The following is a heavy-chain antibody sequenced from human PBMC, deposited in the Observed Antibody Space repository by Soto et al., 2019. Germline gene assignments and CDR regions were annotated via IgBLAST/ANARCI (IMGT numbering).Heavy chain of an antibody. J-gene: IGHJ5*02. Sequence: SETLSLTCTVSGGSISSGDYYWSWIRQPPGKGLEWIGYIYYSGSTYYNPSLKSRVTISVDTSKNQFSLKLSSVTAADTAVYYCARGRSTYLSRGYNWFDPWGQGTLVTVSS. V-gene: IGHV4-30-4*01. CDR2: IYYSGST. CDR1: GGSISSGDYY. D-gene: IGHD3-10*01. CDR3: ARGRSTYLSRGYNWFDP.